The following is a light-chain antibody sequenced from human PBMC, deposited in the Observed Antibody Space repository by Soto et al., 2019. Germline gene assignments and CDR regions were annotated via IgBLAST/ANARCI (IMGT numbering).Light chain of an antibody. CDR1: SSDVGGYNY. Sequence: QSALTQPASVSGSPGQSITISCTGTSSDVGGYNYVSWYQQHPGKAPKLMIYEVSNRPSGVSNRFSGSKSGNTAFLTISGLHAEDEADYSCSSYTSSSTPYMVFGGGTKLTVL. CDR2: EVS. J-gene: IGLJ2*01. CDR3: SSYTSSSTPYMV. V-gene: IGLV2-14*01.